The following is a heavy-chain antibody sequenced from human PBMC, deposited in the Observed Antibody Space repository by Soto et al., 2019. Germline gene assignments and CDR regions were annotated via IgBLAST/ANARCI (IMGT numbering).Heavy chain of an antibody. Sequence: EVQLVESGGGLVQPGGSLRLSCAASGFSFSHYCMSWVRQAPGKGLEWVANIKQDGSEKYDVDSVKGRFTISRDNAKKSMFLRMDSLRDEEAAVYYCARVPSTRDIWSYGVGGKYYYYYMDVWGKGTTVTVSS. V-gene: IGHV3-7*04. J-gene: IGHJ6*03. D-gene: IGHD1-7*01. CDR1: GFSFSHYC. CDR3: ARVPSTRDIWSYGVGGKYYYYYMDV. CDR2: IKQDGSEK.